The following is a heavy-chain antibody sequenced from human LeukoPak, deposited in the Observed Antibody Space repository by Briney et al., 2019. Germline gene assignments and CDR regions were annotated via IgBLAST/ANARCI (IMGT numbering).Heavy chain of an antibody. CDR1: GFTFSSYS. D-gene: IGHD3-22*01. V-gene: IGHV3-21*01. Sequence: GGSLRLSRAASGFTFSSYSMNWVRQAPGKGLEWVSSISSSSSYIYYADSVKGRFTISRDNAKNSLYLQMNSLRAEDTAVYYCARDGGYYYDSSGYYYRYWGQGTLVTVSS. CDR2: ISSSSSYI. CDR3: ARDGGYYYDSSGYYYRY. J-gene: IGHJ4*02.